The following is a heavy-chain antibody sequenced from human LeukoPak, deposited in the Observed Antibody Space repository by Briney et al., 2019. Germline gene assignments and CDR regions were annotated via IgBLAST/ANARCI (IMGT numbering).Heavy chain of an antibody. CDR2: TSSSDDGT. V-gene: IGHV3-23*01. Sequence: GGSLRLSCAASGFPLSSYAMSWVRQVPGKGLEWVSATSSSDDGTYHADSVRGRFTIYRDNFRNTLYLQMNSLRAEDTAVYYCAKDITGYCSGGSCYSGDYWGQGTLVTVSS. J-gene: IGHJ4*02. D-gene: IGHD2-15*01. CDR3: AKDITGYCSGGSCYSGDY. CDR1: GFPLSSYA.